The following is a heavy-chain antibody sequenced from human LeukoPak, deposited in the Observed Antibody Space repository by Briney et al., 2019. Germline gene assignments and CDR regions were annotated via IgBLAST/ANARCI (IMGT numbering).Heavy chain of an antibody. V-gene: IGHV3-30*02. CDR2: IRNDGSNK. CDR1: GFTFSSYG. Sequence: PGGSLRLSCAAAGFTFSSYGMHWGRQAPGKGLEWVAFIRNDGSNKYYADSVKGRFTISRDNSKTTLYLQMNSLRAEDTAVYYCAKGVVVPAAFDWFDPWGQGTLVTVSS. D-gene: IGHD2-2*01. CDR3: AKGVVVPAAFDWFDP. J-gene: IGHJ5*02.